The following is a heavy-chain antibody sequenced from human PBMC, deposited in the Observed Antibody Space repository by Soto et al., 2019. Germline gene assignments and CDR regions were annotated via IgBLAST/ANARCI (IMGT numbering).Heavy chain of an antibody. CDR1: GFTFSSYW. J-gene: IGHJ5*02. Sequence: PGGSLRLSCAASGFTFSSYWMHWVRQAPGKGLVWVSRINSDGSSTSYADSVKGRFTISRDNAKNTLYLQMNSLRAEDTAVYYCAREEGSGYSSSWYFGLGHNWFDPWGQGT. V-gene: IGHV3-74*01. CDR3: AREEGSGYSSSWYFGLGHNWFDP. CDR2: INSDGSST. D-gene: IGHD6-13*01.